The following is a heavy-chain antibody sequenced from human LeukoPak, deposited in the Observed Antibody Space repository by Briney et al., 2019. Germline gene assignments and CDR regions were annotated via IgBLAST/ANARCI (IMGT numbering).Heavy chain of an antibody. CDR3: ARGNLSRKYYYYYYMDV. CDR1: GGSFSGYY. CDR2: INHSGST. J-gene: IGHJ6*03. D-gene: IGHD2/OR15-2a*01. V-gene: IGHV4-34*01. Sequence: PSETLPLTCAVYGGSFSGYYWSWIRQPPGKGLEWIGEINHSGSTNYNPSLKSRVTISVDTSKNQFSLKLSSVTAADTAVYYCARGNLSRKYYYYYYMDVWGKGTTVTVSS.